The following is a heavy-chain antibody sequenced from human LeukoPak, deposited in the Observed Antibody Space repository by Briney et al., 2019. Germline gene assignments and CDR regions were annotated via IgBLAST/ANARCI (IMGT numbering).Heavy chain of an antibody. CDR3: ARDNGDY. CDR2: IKEDGSEE. V-gene: IGHV3-7*01. J-gene: IGHJ4*02. CDR1: GFTFSNYW. Sequence: GGSLRLSCAASGFTFSNYWMNWIRQAPGKGLEWVANIKEDGSEEYYVDSVKGLFTISRDNAKNSLYLQMNSLRAEDTAVYYCARDNGDYWGQGTLVTVSS.